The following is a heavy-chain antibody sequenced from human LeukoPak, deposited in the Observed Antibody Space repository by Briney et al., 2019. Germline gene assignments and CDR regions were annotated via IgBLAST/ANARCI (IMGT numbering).Heavy chain of an antibody. V-gene: IGHV3-30*02. Sequence: GGSLRLSCAASGFTFSSYGMHWVRQAPGKGLEWVAFIRYDGSNKYYADSVKGRFTISRDNSKNTLYLQMNSLRAEDTAVYYCASPYYDFWSGLYYWGQGTLVTVSS. D-gene: IGHD3-3*01. CDR2: IRYDGSNK. J-gene: IGHJ4*02. CDR1: GFTFSSYG. CDR3: ASPYYDFWSGLYY.